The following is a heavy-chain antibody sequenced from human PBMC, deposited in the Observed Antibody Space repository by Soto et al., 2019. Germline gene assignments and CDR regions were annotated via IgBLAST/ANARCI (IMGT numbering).Heavy chain of an antibody. J-gene: IGHJ4*02. V-gene: IGHV3-15*01. Sequence: GGSLRLSCAASGLIFSDVWMTWVRQAPGKGLEWVGRIKTKPDDGTIDYAAPVRGRFTISRDDSKNTLYLQMTSLTPDDTGVYYCTTSNLGVDFWGPGTLVTVSS. CDR3: TTSNLGVDF. CDR1: GLIFSDVW. D-gene: IGHD1-1*01. CDR2: IKTKPDDGTI.